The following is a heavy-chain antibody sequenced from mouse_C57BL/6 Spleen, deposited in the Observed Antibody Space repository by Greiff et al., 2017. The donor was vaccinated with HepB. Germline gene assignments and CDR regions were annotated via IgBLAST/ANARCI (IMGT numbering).Heavy chain of an antibody. CDR2: INPSSGYT. CDR3: ARNSITTVVARYFDV. Sequence: QVQLQQSGAELAKPGASVKLSCKASGYTFTSYWMHWVKQRPGQGLEWIGYINPSSGYTKYNQKFKDKATLTATKSSSTAYMQLSSLTYEDSAVYYCARNSITTVVARYFDVWGTGTTVTVSS. D-gene: IGHD1-1*01. V-gene: IGHV1-7*01. J-gene: IGHJ1*03. CDR1: GYTFTSYW.